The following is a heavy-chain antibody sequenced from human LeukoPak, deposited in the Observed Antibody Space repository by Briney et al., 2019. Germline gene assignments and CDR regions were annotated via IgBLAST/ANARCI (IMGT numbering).Heavy chain of an antibody. V-gene: IGHV4-59*01. CDR3: ARVEEQLVR. CDR1: GGSISSYY. D-gene: IGHD6-6*01. J-gene: IGHJ4*02. Sequence: SETLSLTCTVSGGSISSYYWSWIRQPPGKGLEWIGYIYYSGSTNYNPFLKSRVTISVDTSKNQFSLKLSSVTAADTAVYYCARVEEQLVRWGQGTLVTVSS. CDR2: IYYSGST.